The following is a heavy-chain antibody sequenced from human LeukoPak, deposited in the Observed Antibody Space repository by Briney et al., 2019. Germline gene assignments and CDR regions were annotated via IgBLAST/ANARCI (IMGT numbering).Heavy chain of an antibody. CDR2: ISYDGSNK. J-gene: IGHJ4*02. CDR1: GFTFSSYA. Sequence: PGGSLRLSCAASGFTFSSYAMHWVRQALGKGLEWVAVISYDGSNKYYADSVKGRFTISRDNSKNTLYLQMNSLRAEDTAVYYCARLHSGHTVGPFDYWGQGTLVTVSS. CDR3: ARLHSGHTVGPFDY. D-gene: IGHD4-23*01. V-gene: IGHV3-30-3*01.